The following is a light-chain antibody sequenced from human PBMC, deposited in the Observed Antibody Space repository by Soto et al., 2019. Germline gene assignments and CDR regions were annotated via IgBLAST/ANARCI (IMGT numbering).Light chain of an antibody. CDR3: QQYGSSGT. J-gene: IGKJ1*01. CDR1: QSFSNY. V-gene: IGKV1-12*01. Sequence: DIQMTQSPSSVSASVGDRITITCRTSQSFSNYLTWYQHTPGKAPKLLIYSATVLQSGVPSRFSGSGSGTDFTLTISRLEPEDFAVYYCQQYGSSGTFGQGTKVDIK. CDR2: SAT.